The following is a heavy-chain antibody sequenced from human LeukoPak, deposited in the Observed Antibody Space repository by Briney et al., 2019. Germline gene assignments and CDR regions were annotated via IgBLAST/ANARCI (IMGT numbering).Heavy chain of an antibody. CDR3: ARAGNAHNHYFDY. V-gene: IGHV3-30-3*01. D-gene: IGHD1-14*01. Sequence: SGRSLRLSCAASGFTFSSYAMHWVRQAPGKGLEWVAVISYDGSNKYYADSVKGRFTISRDNSKNTLYLQMNSLRAEDTAVYYCARAGNAHNHYFDYWGQGTLVTVSS. CDR2: ISYDGSNK. CDR1: GFTFSSYA. J-gene: IGHJ4*02.